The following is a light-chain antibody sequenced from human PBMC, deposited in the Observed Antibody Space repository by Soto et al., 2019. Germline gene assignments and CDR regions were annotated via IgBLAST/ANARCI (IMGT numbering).Light chain of an antibody. CDR1: QDVRNY. J-gene: IGKJ3*01. Sequence: AIQMTQSPSSLSASVGDRLTITCRASQDVRNYVGWYQQKPGKAPKFLIYGASTRATGIPDRFSGSGSGTDFTLTISRLEPEDFALYYCQQSVLSPFTFGPGTKVDIK. CDR3: QQSVLSPFT. CDR2: GAS. V-gene: IGKV1-6*01.